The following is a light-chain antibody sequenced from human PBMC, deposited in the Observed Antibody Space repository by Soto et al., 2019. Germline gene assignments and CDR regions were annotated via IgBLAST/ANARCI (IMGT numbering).Light chain of an antibody. CDR3: FSFTSTSTHV. V-gene: IGLV2-14*01. Sequence: LTHPASLSGYPGQSNTISCTGTSSDIGAYDYVSLFQQHPGKAPNLMISEVNNRPSGVSNLFSCSKSGNTAYLTISGLQVEAESEYSCFSFTSTSTHVFGTGPKVTVL. J-gene: IGLJ1*01. CDR2: EVN. CDR1: SSDIGAYDY.